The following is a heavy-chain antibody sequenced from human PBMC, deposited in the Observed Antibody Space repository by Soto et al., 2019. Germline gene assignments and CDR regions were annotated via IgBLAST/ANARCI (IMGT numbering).Heavy chain of an antibody. D-gene: IGHD5-12*01. CDR2: INHSGST. Sequence: ETLSLTCAVSGGYFRGYYWSWIRQPPGKGLEWIGEINHSGSTNYNPSLKSRVTISVDTSKNQFSLKLSSVTAADTAVYYCARALGEMATDFDYWGQGTLVTVSS. CDR3: ARALGEMATDFDY. CDR1: GGYFRGYY. J-gene: IGHJ4*02. V-gene: IGHV4-34*01.